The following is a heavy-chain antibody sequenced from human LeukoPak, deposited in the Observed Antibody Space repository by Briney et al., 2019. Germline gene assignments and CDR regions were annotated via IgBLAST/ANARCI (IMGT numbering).Heavy chain of an antibody. CDR1: GGSICSYY. V-gene: IGHV4-59*08. J-gene: IGHJ4*02. D-gene: IGHD5-18*01. CDR3: ARHSSGYSYGPFDY. Sequence: SETLSLTCTVSGGSICSYYWSWIRQPPGKGLEWIGYIYYSGSTNYNPSLKSRVTISVDTSKNQFSLKLSSVTAADTAVYYCARHSSGYSYGPFDYWGQGTLVTVSS. CDR2: IYYSGST.